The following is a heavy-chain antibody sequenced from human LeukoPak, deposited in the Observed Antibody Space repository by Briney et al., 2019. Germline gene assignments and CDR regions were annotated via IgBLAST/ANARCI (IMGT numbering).Heavy chain of an antibody. CDR3: ARVSSGYYYYYGMDV. Sequence: SETLSLTCTASGGSISSYYWSWIRQPPGKGLEWIGYIYYSGSTNYNPSLKSRVTISVDTSKNQFSLKLSSVTAADTAVYYCARVSSGYYYYYGMDVWGQGTTVTVSS. CDR2: IYYSGST. CDR1: GGSISSYY. V-gene: IGHV4-59*01. J-gene: IGHJ6*02. D-gene: IGHD6-19*01.